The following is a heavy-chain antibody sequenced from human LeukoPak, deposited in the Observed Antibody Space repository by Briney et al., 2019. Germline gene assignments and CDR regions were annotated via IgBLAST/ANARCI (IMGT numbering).Heavy chain of an antibody. J-gene: IGHJ4*02. D-gene: IGHD6-13*01. V-gene: IGHV4-59*01. CDR1: GGSISSYY. Sequence: PSETLSLTCTVSGGSISSYYWSWIRQPPGKGLEWIGYIYYSGSTNYNPSLKSRVTISVDTSKDQFSLKLSSVTAADTAVYYCARGPGIAADDVGYWGQGTLVTVSS. CDR2: IYYSGST. CDR3: ARGPGIAADDVGY.